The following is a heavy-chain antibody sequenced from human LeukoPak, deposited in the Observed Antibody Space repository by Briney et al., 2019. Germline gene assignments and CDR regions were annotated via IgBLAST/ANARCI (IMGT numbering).Heavy chain of an antibody. CDR1: GYSISSNYY. CDR2: ISVYHSGST. V-gene: IGHV4-38-2*02. D-gene: IGHD4-17*01. J-gene: IGHJ4*02. CDR3: AREHYGDYDVPFDY. Sequence: PSETLSLTCTVSGYSISSNYYWAWIRQPPGKGLEWIGSISVYHSGSTYYNPSLESRVTISVDTSKNQFSLKLSSVTAADTAVYYCAREHYGDYDVPFDYWGQGTLVTVSS.